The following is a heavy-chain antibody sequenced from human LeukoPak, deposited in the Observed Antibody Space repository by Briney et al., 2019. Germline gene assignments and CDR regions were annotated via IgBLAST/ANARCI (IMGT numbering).Heavy chain of an antibody. D-gene: IGHD3-22*01. CDR3: ASLGVYDSSGYYY. CDR1: GGSISSSSYY. V-gene: IGHV4-39*07. CDR2: IYYSGST. Sequence: SESLSLTCPVPGGSISSSSYYWGWIRQPPGKGLEWIGSIYYSGSTYYNPSLKSRVTISVDTSKNQFSLKLSSVTAADTAVYYCASLGVYDSSGYYYWGQGTLVTVSS. J-gene: IGHJ4*02.